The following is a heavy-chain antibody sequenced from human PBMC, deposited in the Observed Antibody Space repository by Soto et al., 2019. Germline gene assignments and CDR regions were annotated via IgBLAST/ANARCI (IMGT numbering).Heavy chain of an antibody. CDR3: ARVSRTANEYCSSTSCPPNAFNI. Sequence: SVNVSGNASGYTFTSYDINWVGQACGQGLEWMRCMNPNSGNTGYAQKLQGRVTMTRNTSISTAYMELSSLRSEDTTVYYCARVSRTANEYCSSTSCPPNAFNIRGQGAMITVSS. D-gene: IGHD2-2*01. CDR1: GYTFTSYD. V-gene: IGHV1-8*01. J-gene: IGHJ3*02. CDR2: MNPNSGNT.